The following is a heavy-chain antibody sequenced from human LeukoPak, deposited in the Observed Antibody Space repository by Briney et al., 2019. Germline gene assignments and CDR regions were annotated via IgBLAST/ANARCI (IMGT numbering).Heavy chain of an antibody. J-gene: IGHJ3*02. CDR3: ARGRYCSADICSGGDAFDI. CDR2: IYTRGST. V-gene: IGHV4-4*07. Sequence: SETLSLTCTVSGGSIDNYYWSWIRQPAGKGLEWIGRIYTRGSTNYNPSLKSRVTMSVDTSKNQFSLKLSSVTATDTAVYYCARGRYCSADICSGGDAFDIWGQGTMVSVSS. D-gene: IGHD2-15*01. CDR1: GGSIDNYY.